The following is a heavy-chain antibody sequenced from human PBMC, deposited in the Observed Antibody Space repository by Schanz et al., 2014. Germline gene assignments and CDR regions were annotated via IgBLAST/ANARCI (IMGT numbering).Heavy chain of an antibody. CDR3: TRGGYSYALSAFDI. V-gene: IGHV1-18*01. CDR1: RYTFNTYG. J-gene: IGHJ3*02. Sequence: GPEVKEPGASVKVSCEASRYTFNTYGISWVRQAPGQGLEWMGWISPYTGNTHYFDKMEGRVTMTTDTSTGTAYMELRSLRSDDTALYYCTRGGYSYALSAFDIWGQGTMVTVSS. D-gene: IGHD5-18*01. CDR2: ISPYTGNT.